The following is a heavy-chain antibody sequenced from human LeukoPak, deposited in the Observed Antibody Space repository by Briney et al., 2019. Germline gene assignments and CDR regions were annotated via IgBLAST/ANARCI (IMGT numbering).Heavy chain of an antibody. Sequence: ASVKVSCKASGYTFTSYDINWVRQATGQGLEWMGWMNPNSGNTGYAQKFQGRVTMTRNTSISTAYIELSSLRSEDAAVYYCARGRKYTMVRGIRYYYYMDVWGKGTTVTVSS. CDR1: GYTFTSYD. CDR3: ARGRKYTMVRGIRYYYYMDV. V-gene: IGHV1-8*01. D-gene: IGHD3-10*01. CDR2: MNPNSGNT. J-gene: IGHJ6*03.